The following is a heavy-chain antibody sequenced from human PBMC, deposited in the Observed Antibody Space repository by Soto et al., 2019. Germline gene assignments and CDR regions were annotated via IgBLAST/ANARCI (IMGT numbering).Heavy chain of an antibody. CDR2: IDPRDSYT. Sequence: DVQLAQSGAEVKKPGESLRITCEASGYSFTPYWISWLRQMPGKGLEWMGAIDPRDSYTKYSPSFQGHVTISVDKSISTAYLQWNSLKASDTAIYYCAREKSDLELFNWLDPWGQGTLVTVSS. CDR3: AREKSDLELFNWLDP. D-gene: IGHD1-7*01. J-gene: IGHJ5*02. V-gene: IGHV5-10-1*03. CDR1: GYSFTPYW.